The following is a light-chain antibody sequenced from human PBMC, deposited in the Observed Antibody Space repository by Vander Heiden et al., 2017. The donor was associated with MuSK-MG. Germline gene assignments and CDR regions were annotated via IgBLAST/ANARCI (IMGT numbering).Light chain of an antibody. CDR3: QVWNNPSGVI. CDR2: DDS. CDR1: NIGSST. J-gene: IGLJ2*01. V-gene: IGLV3-21*02. Sequence: SYVLTQPPSVSVAPGQTATIACGGSNIGSSTVHWYQQKSGQAPVVVVYDDSDRPSGIPDRFSGSNSGDTATLTITKVEDADEADYYCQVWNNPSGVIFGGGTKLTVL.